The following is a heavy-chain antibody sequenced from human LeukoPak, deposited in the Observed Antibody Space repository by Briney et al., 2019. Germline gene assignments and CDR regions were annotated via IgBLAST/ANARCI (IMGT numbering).Heavy chain of an antibody. CDR2: IIPIFGTA. CDR3: ARDRVGYSSSWYPFDY. J-gene: IGHJ4*02. CDR1: GGTFSSYA. Sequence: GASVTVSCKASGGTFSSYAISWVRQAPGQGLEWMGGIIPIFGTANYAQKFQGRVTITADESTSTAYMELSSLRSEDTAVYYCARDRVGYSSSWYPFDYWGQGTLVTVSS. V-gene: IGHV1-69*13. D-gene: IGHD6-13*01.